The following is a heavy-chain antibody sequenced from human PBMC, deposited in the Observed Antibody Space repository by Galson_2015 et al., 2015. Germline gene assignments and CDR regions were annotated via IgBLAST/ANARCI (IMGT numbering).Heavy chain of an antibody. D-gene: IGHD6-19*01. V-gene: IGHV4-61*01. Sequence: ETLSLTCTVSGGSISSSSYYWGWIRQPPGKGLEWIGYIYYSGSTNYNPSLKSRVTISVDTSKNQFSLKLSSVTAADTAVYYCARETASGYSSGWFDYWGQGTLVTVSS. J-gene: IGHJ4*02. CDR1: GGSISSSSYY. CDR2: IYYSGST. CDR3: ARETASGYSSGWFDY.